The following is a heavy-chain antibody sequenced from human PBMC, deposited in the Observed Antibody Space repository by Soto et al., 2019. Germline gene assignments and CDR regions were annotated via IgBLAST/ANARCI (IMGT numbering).Heavy chain of an antibody. V-gene: IGHV3-30*18. CDR3: AKDAERYSGSSYYFDY. J-gene: IGHJ4*02. D-gene: IGHD1-26*01. Sequence: PGGSLRLSCAASGFTFSSYGMHWVRQAPGKGLEWVAVISYDGSNKYYADSVKGRFTISRDNSKNTLYLQMNSLRAEDTAVYYCAKDAERYSGSSYYFDYWGQGTLVTVSS. CDR1: GFTFSSYG. CDR2: ISYDGSNK.